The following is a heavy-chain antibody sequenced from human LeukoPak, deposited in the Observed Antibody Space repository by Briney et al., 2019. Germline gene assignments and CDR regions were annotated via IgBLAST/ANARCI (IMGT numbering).Heavy chain of an antibody. CDR1: GFTFSSYA. V-gene: IGHV3-23*01. CDR2: ISGSGGST. CDR3: AKDRRLSYYDFWVYWYFDL. J-gene: IGHJ2*01. D-gene: IGHD3-3*01. Sequence: PGGSLRLSCAASGFTFSSYAMSWVRQAPGKGLEWVSAISGSGGSTYYADSVKGRFTISRDNSKNTLYLQMNSLRAEDTAVYYCAKDRRLSYYDFWVYWYFDLWGRGTLVTVSS.